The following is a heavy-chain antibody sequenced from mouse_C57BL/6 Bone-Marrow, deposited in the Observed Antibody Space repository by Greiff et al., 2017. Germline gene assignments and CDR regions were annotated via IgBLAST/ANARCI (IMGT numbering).Heavy chain of an antibody. Sequence: QVQLQQSGAELVRPGTSVKMSCKASGYTFTNYWIGWAKQRPGHGLEWIGDIYPGGGYTNYNEKFKGKATLTADKSSSTAYMQFSSLTSEDAAIYYCARGGDSSGYSYWGQGTLVTVSA. CDR3: ARGGDSSGYSY. J-gene: IGHJ3*01. D-gene: IGHD3-2*02. V-gene: IGHV1-63*01. CDR1: GYTFTNYW. CDR2: IYPGGGYT.